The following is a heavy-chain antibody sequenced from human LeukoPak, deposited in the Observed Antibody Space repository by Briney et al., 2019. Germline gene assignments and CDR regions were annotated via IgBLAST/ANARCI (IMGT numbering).Heavy chain of an antibody. V-gene: IGHV3-23*01. CDR2: ISGSGGST. CDR3: VKDPRVVVVAATPEYFQH. CDR1: GFTFSSYA. Sequence: GGSLRLSCAASGFTFSSYAMSWVRQAPGKGLEWVSAISGSGGSTYYADSVKGRFTISRDNSKNTLYLQMNSLRAEDTAVYYCVKDPRVVVVAATPEYFQHWGQGTLVTVSS. J-gene: IGHJ1*01. D-gene: IGHD2-15*01.